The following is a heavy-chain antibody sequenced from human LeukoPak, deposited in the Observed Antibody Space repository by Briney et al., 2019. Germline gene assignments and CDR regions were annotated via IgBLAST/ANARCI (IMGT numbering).Heavy chain of an antibody. CDR1: GFTFDDYA. J-gene: IGHJ4*02. D-gene: IGHD2-15*01. V-gene: IGHV3-9*01. Sequence: GRSLRLSCAASGFTFDDYAMHWVRQAPGKGLEWVSGISWNSGSIGYADSVKGRFTISRDNAKNSLYLQMNSLRAEDTALYYCAKDVYCSGGSCYAFDYWGQGTLATVSS. CDR2: ISWNSGSI. CDR3: AKDVYCSGGSCYAFDY.